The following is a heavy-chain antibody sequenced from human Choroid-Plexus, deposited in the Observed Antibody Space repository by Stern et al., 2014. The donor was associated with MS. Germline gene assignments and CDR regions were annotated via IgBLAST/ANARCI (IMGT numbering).Heavy chain of an antibody. CDR3: AKDRQYLTYFFDH. CDR2: VSYDGSKK. CDR1: GFTFGSCA. V-gene: IGHV3-30*18. Sequence: VQLEESGGGVVQPGRPLRLSCVASGFTFGSCAMHWVRQAPGKGLEWVAGVSYDGSKKEYADSVKGRFTISRDNSQNTLYMQMSSLRPEDTAVYYCAKDRQYLTYFFDHWGQGSLVTVSS. D-gene: IGHD2/OR15-2a*01. J-gene: IGHJ5*02.